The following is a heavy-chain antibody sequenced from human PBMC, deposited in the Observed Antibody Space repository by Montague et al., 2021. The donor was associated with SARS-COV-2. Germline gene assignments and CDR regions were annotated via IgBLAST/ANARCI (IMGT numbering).Heavy chain of an antibody. D-gene: IGHD6-19*01. CDR1: GGSISSSSCY. J-gene: IGHJ4*02. V-gene: IGHV4-39*01. CDR3: ATQEDPSGWVPGPFDF. CDR2: IYYRGST. Sequence: SETLSLTCTVSGGSISSSSCYWAWIRQPPGKGLEWIGSIYYRGSTYYNPSLKSRVFISVDTSKNQLSLTLTSVTAADTAVYYCATQEDPSGWVPGPFDFWGQGALRSVSS.